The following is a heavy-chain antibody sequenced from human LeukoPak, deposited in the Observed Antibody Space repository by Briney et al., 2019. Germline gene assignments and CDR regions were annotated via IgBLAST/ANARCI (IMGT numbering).Heavy chain of an antibody. D-gene: IGHD6-6*01. V-gene: IGHV3-23*01. Sequence: GRSLRLSCAASGFTFSSYAMSWVRQAPGKGLEWVSAISGSGGSTYYADSVKGRFTISRDNSKNTLYLQMNSLRAEDTAVYYCAKDWYSSSYNYWGQGTLVTVSS. CDR3: AKDWYSSSYNY. J-gene: IGHJ4*02. CDR1: GFTFSSYA. CDR2: ISGSGGST.